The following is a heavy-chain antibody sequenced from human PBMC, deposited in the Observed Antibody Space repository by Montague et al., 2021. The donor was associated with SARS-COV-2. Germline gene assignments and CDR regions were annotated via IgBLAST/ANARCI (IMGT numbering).Heavy chain of an antibody. Sequence: SLRLSCAASGFTFTSYALHWVRQAPGKGPEWVAVISYNGRNKQFGDSVKGRATISRDNSKNTLYLQVDSQRTDDTAVYYCAREPKPVGYSYGYTFFDYWGQGTLVTVSS. CDR1: GFTFTSYA. CDR2: ISYNGRNK. CDR3: AREPKPVGYSYGYTFFDY. J-gene: IGHJ4*02. D-gene: IGHD5-18*01. V-gene: IGHV3-30*03.